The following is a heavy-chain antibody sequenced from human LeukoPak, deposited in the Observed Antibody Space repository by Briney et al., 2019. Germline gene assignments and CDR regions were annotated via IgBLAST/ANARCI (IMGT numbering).Heavy chain of an antibody. D-gene: IGHD5-12*01. CDR2: INPSGGST. V-gene: IGHV1-46*01. J-gene: IGHJ5*02. CDR1: GYTFTGYY. CDR3: ARVNVKPGYNHWFDP. Sequence: ASVKVSCKASGYTFTGYYMHWVRQAPGQGLEWMGIINPSGGSTSYAQKFQGRVTMTRDMSTSTVYMELSSLRSEDTAVYYCARVNVKPGYNHWFDPWGQGTLVTVSS.